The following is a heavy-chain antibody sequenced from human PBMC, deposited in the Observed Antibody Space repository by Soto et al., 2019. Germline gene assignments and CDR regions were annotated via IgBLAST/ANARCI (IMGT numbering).Heavy chain of an antibody. CDR3: ARGEYDDLVAPFDH. CDR1: GGTFSNYA. CDR2: IIPLFGTP. Sequence: QVQLVQSGAEVKRPGSSVKVSCKASGGTFSNYAFSWVRQAPGQGLEWMGGIIPLFGTPRYARKFQGRVTISADESASTSYLDVTSLRSEDTAVSFCARGEYDDLVAPFDHWGQGTLVSVSS. V-gene: IGHV1-69*01. J-gene: IGHJ4*02. D-gene: IGHD3-3*01.